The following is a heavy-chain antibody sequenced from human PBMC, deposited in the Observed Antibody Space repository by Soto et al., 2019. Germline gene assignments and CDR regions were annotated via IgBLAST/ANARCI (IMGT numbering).Heavy chain of an antibody. CDR1: GSNFNRYW. D-gene: IGHD6-13*01. CDR3: ARSLVNGTYEAFDI. CDR2: IYPGDSDT. J-gene: IGHJ3*02. V-gene: IGHV5-51*03. Sequence: EVYLAQSGAEVKTPGASLKISCKGSGSNFNRYWIGWVRQMPGKGLEWMGVIYPGDSDTRYSPSLQGQVTISADKSSSAAYLQWSSLQASDTATYYCARSLVNGTYEAFDIWGQGTMVTVSS.